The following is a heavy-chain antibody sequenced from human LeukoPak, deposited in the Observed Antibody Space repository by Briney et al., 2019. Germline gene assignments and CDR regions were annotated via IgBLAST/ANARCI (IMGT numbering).Heavy chain of an antibody. D-gene: IGHD5-24*01. CDR2: ISGSGGST. J-gene: IGHJ4*02. Sequence: GGSLRLSCVVSGFTFSNYAMHWVRQAPGQAPGKGLEWVSAISGSGGSTYYADSVKGRFTISRDNSKNTLYLQMNSLRAEDTAVYYCAKDGGDGYISEMFDYWGQGTLVTVSS. CDR3: AKDGGDGYISEMFDY. V-gene: IGHV3-23*01. CDR1: GFTFSNYA.